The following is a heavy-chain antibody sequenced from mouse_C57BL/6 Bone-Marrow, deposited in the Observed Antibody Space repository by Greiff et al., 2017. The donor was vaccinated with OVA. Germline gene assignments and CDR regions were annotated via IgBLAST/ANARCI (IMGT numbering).Heavy chain of an antibody. D-gene: IGHD1-1*01. CDR2: IDPEDGDT. Sequence: EVQLQQSGAELVRPGASVKLSCTASGFNFTDYYMHWVKQRPEQGLEWIGRIDPEDGDTEYAPKFQGKATMTADTSSNTAYLQHSSLTSENTAVYYCTIPQCDGSSYRYFDVWGTGTTVTVSA. CDR3: TIPQCDGSSYRYFDV. CDR1: GFNFTDYY. J-gene: IGHJ1*03. V-gene: IGHV14-1*01.